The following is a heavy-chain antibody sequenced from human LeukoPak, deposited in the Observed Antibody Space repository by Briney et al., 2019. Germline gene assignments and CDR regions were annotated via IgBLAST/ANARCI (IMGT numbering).Heavy chain of an antibody. CDR1: GFTFSSYG. CDR2: ISYDGSNK. CDR3: AKDLTLYYYYGMDV. Sequence: LGGSLRLSCAASGFTFSSYGMHWVRQAPGKGLEWVAVISYDGSNKYYADSVKGRFTISRDNSKNTLYLQMNSLRAEDTAVYYCAKDLTLYYYYGMDVWGQGTTVTVSS. D-gene: IGHD1-14*01. V-gene: IGHV3-30*18. J-gene: IGHJ6*02.